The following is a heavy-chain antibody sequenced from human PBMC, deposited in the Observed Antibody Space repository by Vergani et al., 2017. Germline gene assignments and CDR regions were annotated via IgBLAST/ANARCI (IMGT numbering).Heavy chain of an antibody. J-gene: IGHJ4*02. CDR2: IKQEGSEK. V-gene: IGHV3-7*03. CDR3: AASEGHGY. Sequence: EVQLVESGGGLVQPGGSLRLSCAASGFTFSIYWMSWVRQAPGKGLEWVANIKQEGSEKYYVDSLKGRFTISRDNAKNSLYMQMNSLRAEDTAVYYCAASEGHGYWGQGTLVTVSS. CDR1: GFTFSIYW.